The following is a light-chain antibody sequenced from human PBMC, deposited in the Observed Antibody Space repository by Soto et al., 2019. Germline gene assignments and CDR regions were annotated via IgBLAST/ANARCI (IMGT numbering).Light chain of an antibody. J-gene: IGKJ2*01. CDR3: QQYNDFKYT. CDR2: KAT. Sequence: DIQMTQSPSTLSASVGDGVTITCRASQSIGSWLAWYQQKPGKAPKLLIYKATNLQSGVPSRFSGSGSGTDFSLTISCMQPVDSATYFCQQYNDFKYTFGTGTKLDI. CDR1: QSIGSW. V-gene: IGKV1-5*03.